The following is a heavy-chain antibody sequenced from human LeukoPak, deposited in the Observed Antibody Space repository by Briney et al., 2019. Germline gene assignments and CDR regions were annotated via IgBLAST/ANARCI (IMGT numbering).Heavy chain of an antibody. CDR3: AREVVPAAIAKNWFDP. J-gene: IGHJ5*02. CDR1: GGTFSSYA. Sequence: SVKVSCKASGGTFSSYAISWVRQAPGQGLEWMGGIIPIFGTANYAQKFQGRGTITTDESTSTAYMELSSLTSEDTAVYYCAREVVPAAIAKNWFDPWGQGTLATVSS. V-gene: IGHV1-69*05. D-gene: IGHD2-2*02. CDR2: IIPIFGTA.